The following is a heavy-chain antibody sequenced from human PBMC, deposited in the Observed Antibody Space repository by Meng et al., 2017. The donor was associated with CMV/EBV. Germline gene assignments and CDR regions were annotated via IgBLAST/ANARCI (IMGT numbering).Heavy chain of an antibody. V-gene: IGHV1-18*01. CDR2: ISAYNGNT. CDR3: ARDHSTIFGVVIMENWLDP. J-gene: IGHJ5*02. Sequence: ASVKVSCKASGYTFTSYGISWVRQAPGQGLEGMGWISAYNGNTNYAQKLQGRVTMTTDTSTSTAYMELRSLRSDDTAVYYCARDHSTIFGVVIMENWLDPWGQGTLVTVSS. CDR1: GYTFTSYG. D-gene: IGHD3-3*01.